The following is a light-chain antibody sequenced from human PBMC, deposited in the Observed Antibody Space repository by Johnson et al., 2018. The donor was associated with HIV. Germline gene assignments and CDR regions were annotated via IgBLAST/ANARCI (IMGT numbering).Light chain of an antibody. CDR2: ENN. J-gene: IGLJ1*01. V-gene: IGLV1-51*02. Sequence: GSSSNIGNNYVSWYQQLPGTAPKLLIYENNKRPSGIPDRFSGSKSGTSATLGITGLQTGDEADYYCGTWDSSLRGGVFGTGTKVSVL. CDR3: GTWDSSLRGGV. CDR1: SSNIGNNY.